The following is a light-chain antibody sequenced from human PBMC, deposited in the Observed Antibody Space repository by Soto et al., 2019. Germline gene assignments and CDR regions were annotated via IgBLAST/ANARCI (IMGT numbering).Light chain of an antibody. CDR3: QQLNSYPRT. CDR2: AAS. J-gene: IGKJ1*01. Sequence: DIQLTQSPSFLSASVGDRVTITCRASQGISSNLAWYQKKPGKAPKLLIYAASTLQSGVPSRFSGSGSGTEFTLTISSLQPEDFATYYCQQLNSYPRTFGQGTTVEIK. CDR1: QGISSN. V-gene: IGKV1-9*01.